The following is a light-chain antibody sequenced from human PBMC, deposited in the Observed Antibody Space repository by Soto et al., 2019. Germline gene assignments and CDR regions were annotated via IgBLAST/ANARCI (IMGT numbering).Light chain of an antibody. Sequence: QSVLTQPASVSGSPGQSITIPCTGTSSDVGDYKYVSWYQQHPGKAPKLMIYDVSNRPSGVSNRFSGSKSGNTASLTISGLQAEDEADYYCTSYTSSSVYVFGTGTKVTVL. CDR3: TSYTSSSVYV. J-gene: IGLJ1*01. CDR2: DVS. CDR1: SSDVGDYKY. V-gene: IGLV2-14*01.